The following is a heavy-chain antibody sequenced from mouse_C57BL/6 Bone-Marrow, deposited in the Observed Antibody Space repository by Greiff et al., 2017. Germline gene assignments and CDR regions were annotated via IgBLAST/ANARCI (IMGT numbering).Heavy chain of an antibody. J-gene: IGHJ3*01. CDR3: ARRGLLRYVAN. Sequence: QVQLKESGAELVKPGASVKLSCKASGYTFTDSWMNWVKQRPGRGLEWIGRIDPKSGGTKYNEKFKGKATRTVDKPSSTAYMQLSSLTSEDSAVDYCARRGLLRYVANWGQGNLVPVSA. D-gene: IGHD1-1*01. CDR2: IDPKSGGT. V-gene: IGHV1-72*01. CDR1: GYTFTDSW.